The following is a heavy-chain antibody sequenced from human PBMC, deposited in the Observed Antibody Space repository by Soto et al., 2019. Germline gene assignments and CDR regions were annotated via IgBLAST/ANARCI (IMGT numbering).Heavy chain of an antibody. V-gene: IGHV3-33*01. CDR2: IWYDGSNK. Sequence: GGSLRLSCAASGFTFSSYGMHWVRQAPGKGLEWVAVIWYDGSNKYYADSVKGRFTISRDNSKNTLYLQMNSLRAEDTAVYYCARAQGDYVWGSYRPLYYFDYWGQGTLVTVSS. CDR1: GFTFSSYG. D-gene: IGHD3-16*02. J-gene: IGHJ4*02. CDR3: ARAQGDYVWGSYRPLYYFDY.